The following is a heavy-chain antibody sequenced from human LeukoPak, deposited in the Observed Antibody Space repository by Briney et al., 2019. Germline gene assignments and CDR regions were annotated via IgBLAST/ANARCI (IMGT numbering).Heavy chain of an antibody. CDR1: GYTFTSYG. D-gene: IGHD3-22*01. CDR3: ARGAYYYDSSGDIDY. CDR2: ISAYNGNT. V-gene: IGHV1-18*01. Sequence: ASVKVSCKASGYTFTSYGISWVRQAPGQGLEWMGWISAYNGNTNYAQKLQGRVTMTTDTSTSTGYMELRSLRSDDTAVYYCARGAYYYDSSGDIDYWGQGTLVTVSS. J-gene: IGHJ4*02.